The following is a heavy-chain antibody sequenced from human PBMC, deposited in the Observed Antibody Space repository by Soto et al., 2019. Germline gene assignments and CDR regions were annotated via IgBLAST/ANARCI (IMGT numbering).Heavy chain of an antibody. CDR1: GFTFSSYA. CDR3: AKDSIAAPEYYFDY. V-gene: IGHV3-23*01. J-gene: IGHJ4*02. D-gene: IGHD6-6*01. Sequence: GGSLRLSCAASGFTFSSYAMSWVRQASGKGLEWVSAISGSGGSTYYADSVKGRFTISRDNSKNTLYLQMNSLRAEDTAVYYCAKDSIAAPEYYFDYWGQGTLVTVSS. CDR2: ISGSGGST.